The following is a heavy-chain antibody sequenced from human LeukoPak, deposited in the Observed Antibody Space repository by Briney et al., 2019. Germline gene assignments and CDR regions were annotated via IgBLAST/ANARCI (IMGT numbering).Heavy chain of an antibody. V-gene: IGHV1-69*13. J-gene: IGHJ6*02. CDR1: GGTFSSYA. CDR3: ARDQSPTQLRFFYGMDV. D-gene: IGHD3-3*01. Sequence: ASVNVSCKASGGTFSSYAITWVRQAPGQGLERMGGIIPIFGTANYAQKFQGRVTITADESTSTAYMELSSLRSEDTAVYYCARDQSPTQLRFFYGMDVWGQGTTVTVSS. CDR2: IIPIFGTA.